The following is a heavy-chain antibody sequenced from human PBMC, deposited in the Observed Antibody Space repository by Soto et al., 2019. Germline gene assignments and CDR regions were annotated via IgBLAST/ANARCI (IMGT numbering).Heavy chain of an antibody. CDR1: GYSFTSYW. V-gene: IGHV5-51*01. D-gene: IGHD6-13*01. CDR3: ARPETAAGTIVPAFDI. CDR2: IYPGDSDT. J-gene: IGHJ3*02. Sequence: GESLKISCKGSGYSFTSYWIGWVRQMPGKGLEWMGIIYPGDSDTRYSPSFQGQVTISADKSISTAYLQWSSLKASDTAMYYCARPETAAGTIVPAFDIWGQGTMVTVSS.